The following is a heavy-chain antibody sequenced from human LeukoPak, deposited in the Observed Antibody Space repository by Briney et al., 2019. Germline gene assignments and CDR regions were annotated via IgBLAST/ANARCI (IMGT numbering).Heavy chain of an antibody. CDR3: AANWNGDP. J-gene: IGHJ5*02. CDR1: GFTFNSYG. CDR2: ISYDGSNK. Sequence: GGSLRLSCAASGFTFNSYGMHWVRQAPGKGLEWVAVISYDGSNKYYADSVKGRFTISRDNSKNTLYLQMNSLRAEDTAVYYCAANWNGDPWGQGTLVTVSS. D-gene: IGHD1-20*01. V-gene: IGHV3-30*03.